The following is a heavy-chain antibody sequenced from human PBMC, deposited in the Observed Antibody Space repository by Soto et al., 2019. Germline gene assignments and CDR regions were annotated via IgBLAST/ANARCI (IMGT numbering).Heavy chain of an antibody. CDR1: GFTFSSYG. CDR3: AKERLRSSNWFDP. D-gene: IGHD6-6*01. J-gene: IGHJ5*02. CDR2: ISYDGSNK. V-gene: IGHV3-30*18. Sequence: GGSLRLSCAASGFTFSSYGMHWVRQAPGKGLEWVAVISYDGSNKYYADSVKGRFTISRDNSKNTLYLQMNSLRAEDTAVYYCAKERLRSSNWFDPWGQGTLVTVSS.